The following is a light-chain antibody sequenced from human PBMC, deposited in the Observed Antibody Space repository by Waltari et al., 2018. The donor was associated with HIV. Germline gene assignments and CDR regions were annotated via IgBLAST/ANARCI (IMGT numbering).Light chain of an antibody. CDR1: QSVGTS. J-gene: IGKJ2*01. V-gene: IGKV1-12*01. CDR3: QQADSFPHT. CDR2: EAS. Sequence: TQITPSPSFVSASVGDRVSISCRASQSVGTSVAWYQQKPGRTPKLIIFEASRLQPGVPSRFSGSGSGTYFNLTISSLQPEDLATYYCQQADSFPHTFGQGT.